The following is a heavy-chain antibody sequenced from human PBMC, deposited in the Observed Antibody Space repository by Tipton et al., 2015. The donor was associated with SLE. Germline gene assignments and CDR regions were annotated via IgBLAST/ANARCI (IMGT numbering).Heavy chain of an antibody. V-gene: IGHV3-74*01. J-gene: IGHJ2*01. CDR1: GFTFGTYW. CDR2: ISTDGRSR. Sequence: SLRLSCVTSGFTFGTYWMHWVRQVPGKGLLWVARISTDGRSRDYADSVKGRFTVSRDNAKNTLFLQMNSLKAEDTAVYYCVRALYYGDYVGSLWYFDLWGRGTLVTVSS. CDR3: VRALYYGDYVGSLWYFDL. D-gene: IGHD4-17*01.